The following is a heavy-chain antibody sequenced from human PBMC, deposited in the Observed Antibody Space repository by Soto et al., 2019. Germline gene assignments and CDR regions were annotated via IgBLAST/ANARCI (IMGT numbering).Heavy chain of an antibody. V-gene: IGHV3-9*01. J-gene: IGHJ3*01. Sequence: ESGGGLVQPGRSLRLSCAASGFTFDDYAMHWVRQAPGKGLEWVSGISWNSGSIAYADSVKGRFTISRDNAKNSLYLQMNSLRAEDTALYYCAKGTVVVVAADAFDVWGQGTMVTVSS. CDR2: ISWNSGSI. CDR3: AKGTVVVVAADAFDV. CDR1: GFTFDDYA. D-gene: IGHD2-15*01.